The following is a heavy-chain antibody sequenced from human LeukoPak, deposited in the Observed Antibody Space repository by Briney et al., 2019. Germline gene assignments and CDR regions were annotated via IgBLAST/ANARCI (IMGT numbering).Heavy chain of an antibody. CDR2: IIPIFGTA. D-gene: IGHD5-12*01. CDR3: ARDGFSDLWFDY. J-gene: IGHJ4*02. Sequence: ASVKVSCKASGGTFSSYAISWVRQAPGQGLEWMGGIIPIFGTANYAQKFQGRVTITADESTSTAYMELSSLRSEDTAVYYCARDGFSDLWFDYWGQGTLVTVSS. CDR1: GGTFSSYA. V-gene: IGHV1-69*13.